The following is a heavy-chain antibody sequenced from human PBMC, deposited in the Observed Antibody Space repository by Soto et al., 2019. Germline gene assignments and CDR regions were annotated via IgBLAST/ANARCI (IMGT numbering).Heavy chain of an antibody. CDR3: ARIGIAARPHYYYYYGMDV. CDR2: IIPIFGTA. CDR1: GGTFSSYA. Sequence: QVQLVQSGAEVKKPGSSVKVSCKASGGTFSSYAISWVRQAPGQGPEWMGGIIPIFGTANYAQKFQGRVTITADESTSTAYMELSSLRSEDTAVYYCARIGIAARPHYYYYYGMDVWGQGTTVTVSS. V-gene: IGHV1-69*01. J-gene: IGHJ6*02. D-gene: IGHD6-6*01.